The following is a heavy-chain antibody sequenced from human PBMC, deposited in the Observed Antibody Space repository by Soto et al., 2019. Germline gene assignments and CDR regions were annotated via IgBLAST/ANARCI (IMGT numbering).Heavy chain of an antibody. V-gene: IGHV4-4*07. CDR3: ARGGQDFWSGPFDY. Sequence: SETLSLTCTVSGGSISNYFCNWIRQPAGKGLEWIGRIDNSGSTNYNPSLKSRITMSADTSRNQFSLKLNSVTAADTAVYYCARGGQDFWSGPFDYWGQGALVTVSP. D-gene: IGHD3-3*01. J-gene: IGHJ4*02. CDR1: GGSISNYF. CDR2: IDNSGST.